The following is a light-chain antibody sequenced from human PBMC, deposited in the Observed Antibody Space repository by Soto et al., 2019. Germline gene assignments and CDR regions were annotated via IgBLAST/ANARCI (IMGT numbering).Light chain of an antibody. CDR3: QHYGTSPH. J-gene: IGKJ4*01. CDR2: DAS. Sequence: EIVLTQSPGTLSLSPGERATLSSRASQTVSSTYLAWYQQKPGQPPRLLIYDASSRATGIPDRFSGSGSGTDFTLTISRLEPEDFAVYYCQHYGTSPHFGGGTKVEIK. CDR1: QTVSSTY. V-gene: IGKV3-20*01.